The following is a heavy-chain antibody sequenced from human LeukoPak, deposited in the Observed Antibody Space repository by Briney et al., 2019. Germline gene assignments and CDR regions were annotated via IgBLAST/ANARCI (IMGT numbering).Heavy chain of an antibody. CDR3: VKDNPLDY. Sequence: DSMKGRFTISRDNSKNTLYLHINSLRAEDTAVYYCVKDNPLDYWGQETLVIVSS. V-gene: IGHV3-30*02. J-gene: IGHJ4*02. D-gene: IGHD1-14*01.